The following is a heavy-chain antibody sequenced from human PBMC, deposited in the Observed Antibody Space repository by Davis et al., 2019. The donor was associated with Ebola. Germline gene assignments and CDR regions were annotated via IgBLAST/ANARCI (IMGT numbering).Heavy chain of an antibody. CDR2: IKQDGSDK. CDR1: GFTFSSYW. Sequence: GESLKISCAASGFTFSSYWMSWVRQAPGKGLEWVANIKQDGSDKNYVDSVKGRFTISRDNAKNSLFLQMNSLRAEDTAVYYCARDPAFSSFDYWGQGALVTVSS. CDR3: ARDPAFSSFDY. D-gene: IGHD6-6*01. V-gene: IGHV3-7*03. J-gene: IGHJ4*02.